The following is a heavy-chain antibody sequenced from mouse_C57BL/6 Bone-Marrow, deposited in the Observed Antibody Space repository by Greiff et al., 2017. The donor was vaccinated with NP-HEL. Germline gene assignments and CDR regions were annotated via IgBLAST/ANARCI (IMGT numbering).Heavy chain of an antibody. V-gene: IGHV1-52*01. CDR2: IDPSDSET. CDR3: ARWGGGYPFDY. Sequence: QVQLQQPGAELVRPGSSVKLSCKASGYTFTSYWMHWVKQRPIQGLEWIGNIDPSDSETPYNQKFKDKATLTVDKSSSTAYMQLSSLTSEDSAVYYCARWGGGYPFDYWGQGTTLTVSS. CDR1: GYTFTSYW. J-gene: IGHJ2*01. D-gene: IGHD2-2*01.